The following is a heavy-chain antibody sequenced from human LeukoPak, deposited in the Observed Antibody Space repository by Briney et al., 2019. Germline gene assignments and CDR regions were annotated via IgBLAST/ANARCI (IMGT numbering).Heavy chain of an antibody. J-gene: IGHJ4*02. CDR1: GFTFSDYG. V-gene: IGHV3-7*01. CDR3: ARDEVTY. CDR2: ISKDGSEK. Sequence: GSLRLSCTASGFTFSDYGMHWVRQAPGKGLEWVAHISKDGSEKYYVDSVKGRFAISRDNAKSSLYLQMNSLRVEDTAVYYCARDEVTYWGPGTLVTVSS.